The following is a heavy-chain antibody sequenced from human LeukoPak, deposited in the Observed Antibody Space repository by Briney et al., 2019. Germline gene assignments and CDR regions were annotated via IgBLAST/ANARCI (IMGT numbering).Heavy chain of an antibody. D-gene: IGHD2-2*01. Sequence: GGSLRLSCAASGFTFSSYGMSWVRQAPGKGLEWVSAISGSGGSTYYADSVKGRFTISRDNSKNTLYLQMNSLRAEDTAVYYCAKDIVVVPAAYVDYWGQGTLVTVSS. V-gene: IGHV3-23*01. CDR2: ISGSGGST. CDR3: AKDIVVVPAAYVDY. J-gene: IGHJ4*02. CDR1: GFTFSSYG.